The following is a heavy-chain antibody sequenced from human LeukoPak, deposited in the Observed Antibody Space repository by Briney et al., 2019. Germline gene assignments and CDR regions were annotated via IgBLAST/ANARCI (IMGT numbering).Heavy chain of an antibody. V-gene: IGHV3-30*04. Sequence: PGGSLRLSCAASGITFSSYAMHWVRQAPGKGLEWVAVISYDGSNKYYADSVKGQFTISRDNSKNTLYLQMNSLRAEDTAVYYCARVMGRYCSSTSCYVDYWGQGTLVTVSS. CDR1: GITFSSYA. CDR2: ISYDGSNK. J-gene: IGHJ4*02. CDR3: ARVMGRYCSSTSCYVDY. D-gene: IGHD2-2*01.